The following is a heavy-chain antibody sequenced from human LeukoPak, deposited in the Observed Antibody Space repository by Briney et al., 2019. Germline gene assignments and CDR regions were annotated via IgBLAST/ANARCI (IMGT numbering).Heavy chain of an antibody. Sequence: SETLSLTCTVSGGSVSSGSYYWGWIRQPPGKGLEWIGSIFYSETTYYSPSLKSRITISVDTSTNQFSLKLSSVTAADTAVYFCARGQWLVPLDFWGQGILVTVSS. CDR3: ARGQWLVPLDF. D-gene: IGHD6-19*01. CDR1: GGSVSSGSYY. CDR2: IFYSETT. J-gene: IGHJ4*02. V-gene: IGHV4-39*01.